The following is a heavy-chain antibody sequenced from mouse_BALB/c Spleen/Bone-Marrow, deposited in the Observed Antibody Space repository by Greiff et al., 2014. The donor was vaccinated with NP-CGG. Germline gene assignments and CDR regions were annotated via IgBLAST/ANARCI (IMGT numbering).Heavy chain of an antibody. CDR2: ISNGGGST. D-gene: IGHD1-1*01. J-gene: IGHJ2*01. Sequence: DVKLVESGGGLVQPGGSLKLSCAASGFTLSSYTMSWVRQTPEKRLEWVAYISNGGGSTYYPDTVKGRFTISRDNAKNTLYLQMSSLKSEDTAMYYCARHGGSRGYYFDYWGQGTTLTVSS. CDR1: GFTLSSYT. CDR3: ARHGGSRGYYFDY. V-gene: IGHV5-12-2*01.